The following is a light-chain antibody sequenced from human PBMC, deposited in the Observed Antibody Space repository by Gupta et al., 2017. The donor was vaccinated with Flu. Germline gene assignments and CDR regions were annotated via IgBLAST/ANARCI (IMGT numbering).Light chain of an antibody. V-gene: IGLV1-40*01. J-gene: IGLJ1*01. CDR1: SSDIGAGYG. CDR2: ENK. Sequence: QSVLTQPPSVSGAPGQRVTISCTGSSSDIGAGYGVHWYQQFPGTAPKLLIYENKYRPSGVPDRFSGSMSGTSASLAITGLQAEDEADYYCQSFDTSLNVYVFGTGTKVTVL. CDR3: QSFDTSLNVYV.